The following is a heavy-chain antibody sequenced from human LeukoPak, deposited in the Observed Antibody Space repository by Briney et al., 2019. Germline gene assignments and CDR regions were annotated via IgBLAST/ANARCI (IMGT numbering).Heavy chain of an antibody. J-gene: IGHJ4*02. D-gene: IGHD2-15*01. V-gene: IGHV3-7*01. CDR2: IKGDGSEK. CDR1: GFTFSTCW. CDR3: AKEVEVSPGPDY. Sequence: GGSLRLSCAASGFTFSTCWMSWVRQAPGKGLEWVAIIKGDGSEKAYVDSVKGRFSISRDNAENSLYLQMNSLRAEDTAVYYCAKEVEVSPGPDYWGQGTLVTVSS.